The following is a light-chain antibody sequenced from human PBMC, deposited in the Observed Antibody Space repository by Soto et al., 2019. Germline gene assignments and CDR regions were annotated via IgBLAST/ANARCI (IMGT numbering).Light chain of an antibody. CDR2: EVS. CDR1: SSDVGGYNY. CDR3: SSYTSSSTLV. J-gene: IGLJ2*01. Sequence: QSVLTQPASVSGSPGQSITISCTGTSSDVGGYNYVSWYQQHPGKAPKLMIYEVSNRPSGVSNRFSGSKSGNTASRTSSGLQAEDEADYYCSSYTSSSTLVFGGGTKLTVL. V-gene: IGLV2-14*01.